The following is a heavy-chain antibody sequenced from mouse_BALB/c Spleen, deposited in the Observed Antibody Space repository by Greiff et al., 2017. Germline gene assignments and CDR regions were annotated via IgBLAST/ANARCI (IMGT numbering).Heavy chain of an antibody. Sequence: EVQLQQSGAELVKPGASVKLSCTASGFNIKDTYMHWVKQSHGKSLEWIGGINPNNGGTSYNQKFKGKATLTVDKSSSTAYMELRSLTSEDSAVYYCARSPSYYYGPYAMDYWGQGTSVTVSS. CDR3: ARSPSYYYGPYAMDY. D-gene: IGHD1-1*01. J-gene: IGHJ4*01. V-gene: IGHV1-22*01. CDR1: GFNIKDTY. CDR2: INPNNGGT.